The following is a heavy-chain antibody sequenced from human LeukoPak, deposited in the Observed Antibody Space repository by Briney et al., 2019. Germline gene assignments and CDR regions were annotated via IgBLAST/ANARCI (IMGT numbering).Heavy chain of an antibody. J-gene: IGHJ4*02. Sequence: SSETLSLTCAVSGGSISSGGYSWSWIRQPPGKGLEWIVYIYHSGSTYYNPSLKSRVTISVDRSKNQFSLKLSSVTAADTAVYYCARGAFGDYYFDYWGQGTLVTVSS. D-gene: IGHD4-17*01. CDR3: ARGAFGDYYFDY. V-gene: IGHV4-30-2*01. CDR1: GGSISSGGYS. CDR2: IYHSGST.